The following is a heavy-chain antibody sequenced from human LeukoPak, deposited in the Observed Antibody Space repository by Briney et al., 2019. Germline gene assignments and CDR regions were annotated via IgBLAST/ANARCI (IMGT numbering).Heavy chain of an antibody. CDR1: GGSISSGGYY. D-gene: IGHD2-15*01. CDR2: IYYSGST. V-gene: IGHV4-31*03. CDR3: ARVGSGYGMDV. J-gene: IGHJ6*02. Sequence: SETLSLTCTVSGGSISSGGYYWSWIRQRPGKGLEWIGYIYYSGSTYYNPSLKSRVTISVDTSKNQFSLKLSSVTAADTAVYYCARVGSGYGMDVWGQGTTVTVSS.